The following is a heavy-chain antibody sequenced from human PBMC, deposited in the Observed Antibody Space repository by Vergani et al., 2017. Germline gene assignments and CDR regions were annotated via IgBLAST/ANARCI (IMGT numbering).Heavy chain of an antibody. CDR2: ISSSSSTI. V-gene: IGHV3-48*04. D-gene: IGHD5-18*01. J-gene: IGHJ6*02. CDR1: GFTFSSYS. CDR3: ARGLGGYSYGYGPSPYYYYYGMDV. Sequence: EVQLVESGGGLVQPGGSLRLSCAASGFTFSSYSMNWVRQAPGKGLERVSYISSSSSTIYYADSVKGRFTISRDNAKNSLYLQMNSLRAEDTAVYYCARGLGGYSYGYGPSPYYYYYGMDVWGQGTTVTVSS.